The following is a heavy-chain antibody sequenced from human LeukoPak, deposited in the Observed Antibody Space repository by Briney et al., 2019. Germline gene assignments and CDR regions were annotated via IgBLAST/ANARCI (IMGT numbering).Heavy chain of an antibody. J-gene: IGHJ4*02. D-gene: IGHD1-26*01. CDR1: GFTFSSYW. CDR2: MNQAGSEK. V-gene: IGHV3-7*05. Sequence: GGSLRLSCAASGFTFSSYWMSWVRQAPGKGLEWVANMNQAGSEKYYVDSVKGRFTISRDNAKNSLYLQMISLRAEDTAVYYCARFRSYNFDYWDQGTLVTVSS. CDR3: ARFRSYNFDY.